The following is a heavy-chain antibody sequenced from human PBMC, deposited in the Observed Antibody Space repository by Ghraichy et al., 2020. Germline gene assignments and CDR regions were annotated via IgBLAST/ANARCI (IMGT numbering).Heavy chain of an antibody. CDR2: MSSDGNIK. CDR1: GFTFSSNA. CDR3: ARDPSTGYFDS. V-gene: IGHV3-30-3*01. Sequence: WGSLRLSCAASGFTFSSNAVHWVRQAPGKGLEWVASMSSDGNIKYYADSVKGRFTVSRDSSKNTLYLQMNSLRAEDTALYYCARDPSTGYFDSWGPGTLFPVSS. J-gene: IGHJ4*02.